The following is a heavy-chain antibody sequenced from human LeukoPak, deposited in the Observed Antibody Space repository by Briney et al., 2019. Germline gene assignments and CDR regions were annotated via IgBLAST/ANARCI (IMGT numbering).Heavy chain of an antibody. Sequence: ASVPVSCKACGYHFLNYALTWLRQAPGQGLEWMGWISPFNGQTNYAQNVQDRVTMTLDTSTSTDSIQLRSLRYDDTPVYYFPRTRDYNPRGRFDDWGQGTRVTVSS. J-gene: IGHJ5*02. V-gene: IGHV1-18*01. D-gene: IGHD4-11*01. CDR2: ISPFNGQT. CDR1: GYHFLNYA. CDR3: PRTRDYNPRGRFDD.